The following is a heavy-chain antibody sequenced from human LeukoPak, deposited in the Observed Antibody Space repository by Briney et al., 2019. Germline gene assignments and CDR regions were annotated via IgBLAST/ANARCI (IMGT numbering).Heavy chain of an antibody. CDR3: ARVRCSTTSCYWYYGLDV. CDR1: GGSVSSYY. D-gene: IGHD2-2*01. V-gene: IGHV4-4*07. CDR2: IYTGGST. J-gene: IGHJ6*02. Sequence: PSETLSLTCTVSGGSVSSYYWSWIRQPAGKGLEWIGRIYTGGSTNYNPSLKSRVTMSVDKPKNQFSLNLSSVIAADTAVYYCARVRCSTTSCYWYYGLDVWGQGTTVTVSS.